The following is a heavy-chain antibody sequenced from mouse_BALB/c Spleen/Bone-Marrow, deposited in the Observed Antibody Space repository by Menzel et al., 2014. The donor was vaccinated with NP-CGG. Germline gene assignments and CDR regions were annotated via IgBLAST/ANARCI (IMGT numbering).Heavy chain of an antibody. CDR2: INPGDGSA. CDR1: GYTFTSYD. D-gene: IGHD2-3*01. V-gene: IGHV1S56*01. CDR3: ARSGDGYYWYFDV. Sequence: QVHVKQSGPELVKPGTLVKMSCKASGYTFTSYDINWVKQRPGQGLELIGWINPGDGSAKYNEKFKGKATLTADKPSSTAYMQLSSLTSENTAVYFCARSGDGYYWYFDVWGAGTMVTVSS. J-gene: IGHJ1*01.